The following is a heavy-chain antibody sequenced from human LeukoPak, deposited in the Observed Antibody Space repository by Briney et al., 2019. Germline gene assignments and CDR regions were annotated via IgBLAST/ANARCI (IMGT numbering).Heavy chain of an antibody. CDR2: IYYSGST. J-gene: IGHJ4*02. CDR1: GGSISSYY. D-gene: IGHD6-19*01. V-gene: IGHV4-59*01. Sequence: SETLSLTCTVSGGSISSYYWSWIRQPPGKGLEWIGYIYYSGSTNYNPSLKSRVTISVDTSKNQFSLKLSSVTAADTAVYYCARGEGDSSGSPDYWGQGTLVTVSS. CDR3: ARGEGDSSGSPDY.